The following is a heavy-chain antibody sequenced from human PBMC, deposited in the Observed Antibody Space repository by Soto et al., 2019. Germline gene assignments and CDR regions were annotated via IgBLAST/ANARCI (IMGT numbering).Heavy chain of an antibody. Sequence: DVNLLQSGGGSAQPGGSLRLSCATSGFTFSTYAMTWVRQVPGMWLQWVSTILTDETGFYTVSLKGRITISRDNYRGIVYLQMNELWVEDAAIYYCAKDRLPTSGQRFYFDSWGQGSLVTVSS. CDR3: AKDRLPTSGQRFYFDS. CDR2: ILTDETG. J-gene: IGHJ4*02. CDR1: GFTFSTYA. D-gene: IGHD2-15*01. V-gene: IGHV3-23*01.